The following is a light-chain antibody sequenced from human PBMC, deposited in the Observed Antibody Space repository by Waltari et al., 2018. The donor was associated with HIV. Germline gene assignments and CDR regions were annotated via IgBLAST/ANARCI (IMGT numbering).Light chain of an antibody. J-gene: IGLJ2*01. Sequence: QSVLTQPPSASGTPGQRVTISCSGSSPNIGCNCAYWYQELPGTAPKLLIYRNNQRPSGVPDRFSGSKSGTSASLAISGLRSEDEADYYCATWDDRLSVVVFGGGTKLPVL. V-gene: IGLV1-47*01. CDR3: ATWDDRLSVVV. CDR2: RNN. CDR1: SPNIGCNC.